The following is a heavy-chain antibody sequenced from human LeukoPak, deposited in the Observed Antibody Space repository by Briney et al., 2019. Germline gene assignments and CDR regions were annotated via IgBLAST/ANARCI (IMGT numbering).Heavy chain of an antibody. J-gene: IGHJ6*03. CDR3: ARAGATVTYYYYYYMDV. V-gene: IGHV1-69*05. CDR2: IIPIFGTA. CDR1: GGTFSSYA. D-gene: IGHD4-11*01. Sequence: SVKVSCKASGGTFSSYAISWVRQAPGQGLEWMGRIIPIFGTANYAQKFQGRVTITTDESTSTAYMELSSLRSEDTAVYYCARAGATVTYYYYYYMDVWGKGTTVTVSS.